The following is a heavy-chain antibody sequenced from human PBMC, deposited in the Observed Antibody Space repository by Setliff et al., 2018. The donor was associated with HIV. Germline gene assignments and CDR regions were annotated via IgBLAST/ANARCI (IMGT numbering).Heavy chain of an antibody. CDR1: GDSVSSVNYY. J-gene: IGHJ6*04. Sequence: TSETLSLTCSVSGDSVSSVNYYWSWIRQPPGKGLEWIGYIYYSGSTNYNPSLKSRVTISVDTSKNQFSLRLNSVTAADTAIYYCTRRGADSYYPRPLDVWGKGTTVTVSS. CDR2: IYYSGST. V-gene: IGHV4-61*01. D-gene: IGHD3-10*01. CDR3: TRRGADSYYPRPLDV.